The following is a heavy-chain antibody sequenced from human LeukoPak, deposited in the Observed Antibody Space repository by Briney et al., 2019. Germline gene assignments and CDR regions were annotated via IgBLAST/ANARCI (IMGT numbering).Heavy chain of an antibody. D-gene: IGHD2-2*02. CDR1: GFTFSSYG. Sequence: PGGSLRLSCAASGFTFSSYGMHWVRQAPGKGLEWEAFIRYDGSNKYYADSVKGRFTISRDNSKNTLYLQMNSLRAEDTAVYYCAKDLRYLVDYWGQGTLVTVSS. V-gene: IGHV3-30*02. J-gene: IGHJ4*02. CDR3: AKDLRYLVDY. CDR2: IRYDGSNK.